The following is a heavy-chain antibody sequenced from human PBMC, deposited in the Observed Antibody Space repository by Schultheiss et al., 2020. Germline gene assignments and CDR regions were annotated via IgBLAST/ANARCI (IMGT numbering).Heavy chain of an antibody. CDR1: GYTFTSYG. CDR2: ISAYNGNT. CDR3: ARDRPVLRFLEWLLDNYYYYGLDV. D-gene: IGHD3-3*01. V-gene: IGHV1-18*01. Sequence: ASVKVSCKASGYTFTSYGISWVRQAPGQGLEWMGWISAYNGNTNYAQKRQGRVTMTTDTSTSTAYMELRSLRSDDTAVYYCARDRPVLRFLEWLLDNYYYYGLDVWGQGTTVTVSS. J-gene: IGHJ6*02.